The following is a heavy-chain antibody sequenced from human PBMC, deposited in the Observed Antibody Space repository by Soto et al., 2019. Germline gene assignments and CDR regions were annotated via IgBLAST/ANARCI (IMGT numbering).Heavy chain of an antibody. J-gene: IGHJ5*02. CDR1: DGSVSNYF. CDR2: IYYSVST. D-gene: IGHD1-1*01. CDR3: ARGPTGSNWFDP. Sequence: QVQLQESGPGLVKPSETLSLTCSVSDGSVSNYFWSWIRQPPGKGLEWIGHIYYSVSTSYNPSLKSRITMSVDTSKNQFSLKLSSVTAADTAVYYCARGPTGSNWFDPWGQGTLVTVSS. V-gene: IGHV4-59*02.